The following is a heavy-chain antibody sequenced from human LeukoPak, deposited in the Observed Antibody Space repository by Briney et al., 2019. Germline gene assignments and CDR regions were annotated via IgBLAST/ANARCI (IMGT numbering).Heavy chain of an antibody. J-gene: IGHJ4*02. CDR3: ARERGVRPNYYFDS. Sequence: SETLSLTCAVSGGSISGSNWWSWVRQPPGKGLEWIGEIYHSGNTNYNPSLKSRVTISVDNSKNQFSLKLTSMTAADTAVYYCARERGVRPNYYFDSWGQGSLVTVSS. CDR2: IYHSGNT. D-gene: IGHD1-7*01. CDR1: GGSISGSNW. V-gene: IGHV4-4*02.